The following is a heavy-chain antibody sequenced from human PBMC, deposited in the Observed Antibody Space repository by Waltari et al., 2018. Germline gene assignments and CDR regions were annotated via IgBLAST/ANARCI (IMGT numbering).Heavy chain of an antibody. CDR3: ARDRDSSIAQPFDY. CDR1: GGSLSRMTYY. J-gene: IGHJ4*02. Sequence: LQLQESGPGMVKPSETLSLTCTISGGSLSRMTYYWGWIRQPPGKGLEWIGSIYYSGSTYYNPSLKSRVTISVDTSKNQFSLKLSDVTAADTAVYYCARDRDSSIAQPFDYWGQGTLVTVSS. V-gene: IGHV4-39*07. D-gene: IGHD6-6*01. CDR2: IYYSGST.